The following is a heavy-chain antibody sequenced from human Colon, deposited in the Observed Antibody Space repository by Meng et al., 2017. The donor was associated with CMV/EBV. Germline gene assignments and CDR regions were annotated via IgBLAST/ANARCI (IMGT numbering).Heavy chain of an antibody. J-gene: IGHJ4*02. Sequence: SETLSLTCTVSGYSISSGYYWGWIRQPPGKGLEWIGSIYHSGSTYYNPSLKSRVTISVDTSKNQFSLKLSSVTAADTAVYYCARDPLRFLEWFPDYFDYWGQGTLVTVPQ. CDR3: ARDPLRFLEWFPDYFDY. CDR2: IYHSGST. D-gene: IGHD3-3*01. V-gene: IGHV4-38-2*02. CDR1: GYSISSGYY.